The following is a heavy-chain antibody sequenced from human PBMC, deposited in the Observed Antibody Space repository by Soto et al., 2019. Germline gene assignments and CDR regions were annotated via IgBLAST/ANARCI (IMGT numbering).Heavy chain of an antibody. J-gene: IGHJ4*02. Sequence: PGGSLRLSCAASGFTFSTYGMHWVRQAPGKGLEWVAVIWYDGSNKYYADSVKGRFTISRDNSKNTLYLQMNSLRAEDTAVYYCARDLHSGYDYYYWGQGTLVTVSS. D-gene: IGHD5-12*01. CDR2: IWYDGSNK. CDR1: GFTFSTYG. CDR3: ARDLHSGYDYYY. V-gene: IGHV3-33*01.